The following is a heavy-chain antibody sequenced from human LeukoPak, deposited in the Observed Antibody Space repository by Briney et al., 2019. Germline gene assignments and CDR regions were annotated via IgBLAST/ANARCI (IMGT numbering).Heavy chain of an antibody. D-gene: IGHD3-22*01. CDR1: GVSISSSSYF. CDR3: ARARNYYDSSGFYYEGDAFDI. Sequence: SETLSLTCTVSGVSISSSSYFWAWIRQPPGKGLEWIGSIYYSGSTNYNPSLKSRVTISVDTSKNQFSLKLSSVTAADTAVYYCARARNYYDSSGFYYEGDAFDIWGQGTMVTVSS. J-gene: IGHJ3*02. CDR2: IYYSGST. V-gene: IGHV4-39*07.